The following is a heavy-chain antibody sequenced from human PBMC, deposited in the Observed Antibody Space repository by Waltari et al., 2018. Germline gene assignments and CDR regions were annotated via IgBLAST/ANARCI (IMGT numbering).Heavy chain of an antibody. CDR3: ARGRDVFANFDYNWFDP. D-gene: IGHD2-21*01. Sequence: QVQLVQSGAEVLKPGASVKVSCQASGYTFINYEINWVGQATGQGLEWLGLVNPHSGATAYAQKFQGRITMTWDTSMSTAYMELSNLRSDDTAVLYCARGRDVFANFDYNWFDPWGQGTLVTVSS. CDR1: GYTFINYE. V-gene: IGHV1-8*02. J-gene: IGHJ5*02. CDR2: VNPHSGAT.